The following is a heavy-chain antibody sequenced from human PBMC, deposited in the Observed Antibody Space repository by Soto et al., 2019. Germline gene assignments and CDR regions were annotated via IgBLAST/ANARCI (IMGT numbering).Heavy chain of an antibody. CDR2: IYSCWST. CDR1: AGARGRYY. Sequence: SETLSLTCGVSAGARGRYYWSWVRQPPGRRLEWKGYIYSCWSTNYNPPLRRRVTISEDTSQKQFSLKLGSVTAAYTAVYYGARRPSFVDYGDYEPSVDWFDLWGQGTLVTVSS. CDR3: ARRPSFVDYGDYEPSVDWFDL. V-gene: IGHV4-59*01. J-gene: IGHJ5*02. D-gene: IGHD4-17*01.